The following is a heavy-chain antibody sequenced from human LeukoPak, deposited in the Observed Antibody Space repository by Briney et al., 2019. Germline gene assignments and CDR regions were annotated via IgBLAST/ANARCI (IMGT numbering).Heavy chain of an antibody. CDR1: GFTFSSYW. Sequence: GGSLRLSCAASGFTFSSYWMSWVRQAPGKGLEWVANIKQDGSEKYYVDSVKGRFTISRDNAKNSLYLQMNSLRAEDTAVYYCARDGDVVVVAASEFVYWGQGTLVTVSS. V-gene: IGHV3-7*01. CDR3: ARDGDVVVVAASEFVY. J-gene: IGHJ4*02. CDR2: IKQDGSEK. D-gene: IGHD2-15*01.